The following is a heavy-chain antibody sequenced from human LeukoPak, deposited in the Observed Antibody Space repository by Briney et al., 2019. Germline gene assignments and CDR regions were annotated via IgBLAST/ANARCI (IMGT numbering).Heavy chain of an antibody. CDR1: GFTFSSYS. Sequence: GGSLRLSCAASGFTFSSYSMNWVRQAPGKGLEWVSSISSSSSYIYYADSVKGRFTISRGNAKNSLYLQMNSLRAEDTAVYYCAREGLSDLGDYWGQGTLVTVSS. V-gene: IGHV3-21*01. CDR3: AREGLSDLGDY. CDR2: ISSSSSYI. J-gene: IGHJ4*02. D-gene: IGHD3-16*01.